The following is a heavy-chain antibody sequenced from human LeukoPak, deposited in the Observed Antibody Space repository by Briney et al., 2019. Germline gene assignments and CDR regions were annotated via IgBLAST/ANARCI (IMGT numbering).Heavy chain of an antibody. J-gene: IGHJ4*02. Sequence: PSETLSLTCTVSGGSISSSSYYWGWIRQPPGKGLEWIGSIYYSGSTYYNPSLKSRVTISVYTSKNRFSLKLSSVTAADTAVYYCARQLRYFDWRSRYFDYWGQGTLVTVSS. D-gene: IGHD3-9*01. CDR1: GGSISSSSYY. CDR3: ARQLRYFDWRSRYFDY. CDR2: IYYSGST. V-gene: IGHV4-39*01.